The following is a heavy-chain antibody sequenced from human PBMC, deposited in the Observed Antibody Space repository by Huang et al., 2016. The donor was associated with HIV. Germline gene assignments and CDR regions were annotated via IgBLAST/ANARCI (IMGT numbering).Heavy chain of an antibody. CDR3: ALDWLLSYYFDY. Sequence: QVQLVQSGAEVKKPGASVKVSCKASGYTFTDYHIHWVRQAPGQGLWGMGWIHPSSGGTNYAQKCQGRVTMTRDTSVSTAYMDLSRLRSDDTAMYYCALDWLLSYYFDYWGQGTLVTVSS. CDR1: GYTFTDYH. J-gene: IGHJ4*02. CDR2: IHPSSGGT. D-gene: IGHD3-9*01. V-gene: IGHV1-2*02.